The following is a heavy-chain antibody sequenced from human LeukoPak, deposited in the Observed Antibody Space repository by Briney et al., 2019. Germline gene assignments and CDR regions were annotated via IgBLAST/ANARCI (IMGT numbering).Heavy chain of an antibody. CDR3: ARDPYYYDSGGYSTRIFDAFDI. D-gene: IGHD3-22*01. J-gene: IGHJ3*02. CDR1: GFTFSSYS. V-gene: IGHV3-21*01. CDR2: ISSSSSYI. Sequence: AGGSLRLXCAASGFTFSSYSMNWVRQAPGKVLEWVSSISSSSSYIYYADSVKGRFTISRDNAKNSLYLQMNSLRAEDTAVYYCARDPYYYDSGGYSTRIFDAFDIWGQGTMVTVSS.